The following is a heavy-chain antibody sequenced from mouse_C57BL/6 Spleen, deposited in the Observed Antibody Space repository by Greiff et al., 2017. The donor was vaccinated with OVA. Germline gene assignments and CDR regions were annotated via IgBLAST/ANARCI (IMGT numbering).Heavy chain of an antibody. CDR1: GYTFTDYN. J-gene: IGHJ3*01. CDR2: INPNNGGT. V-gene: IGHV1-18*01. D-gene: IGHD1-1*01. Sequence: EVQLQQSGPELVKPGASVKIPCKASGYTFTDYNMDWVKQSHGKSLEWIGDINPNNGGTIYNQKFKGKATLTVDKSSSTAYMELRSLTSEDTAVYYCARRGYYYASSGAWFAYWGQGTLVTVSA. CDR3: ARRGYYYASSGAWFAY.